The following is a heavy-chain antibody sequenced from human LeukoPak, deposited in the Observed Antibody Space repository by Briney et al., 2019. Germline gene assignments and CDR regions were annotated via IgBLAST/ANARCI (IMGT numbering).Heavy chain of an antibody. J-gene: IGHJ4*02. CDR1: GGSFSFYF. V-gene: IGHV4-34*01. D-gene: IGHD3-16*01. CDR3: ARDSDSGFQ. Sequence: SETLSLTCTVSGGSFSFYFWHWFRQPPGEGLDWIGEIDNRGSTQYKPSLRSRGIISIDTSGNHFSLKLTSVTAADTAVYFCARDSDSGFQWGQGMLVTVSS. CDR2: IDNRGST.